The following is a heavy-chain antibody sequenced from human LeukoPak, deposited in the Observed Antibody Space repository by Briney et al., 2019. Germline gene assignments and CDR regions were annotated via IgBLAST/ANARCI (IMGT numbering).Heavy chain of an antibody. Sequence: SETLSLTCSVSADYFSDYYWSWIRQPAGKGLEWIGHIYASGSTNYNDSLKSRVTMSVDTSKNQFSLRVSSVTAADTAVYFCARDKVAAAGLQADDCYYYYMDVWGKGTTVTVSS. V-gene: IGHV4-4*07. CDR3: ARDKVAAAGLQADDCYYYYMDV. CDR1: ADYFSDYY. J-gene: IGHJ6*03. D-gene: IGHD6-13*01. CDR2: IYASGST.